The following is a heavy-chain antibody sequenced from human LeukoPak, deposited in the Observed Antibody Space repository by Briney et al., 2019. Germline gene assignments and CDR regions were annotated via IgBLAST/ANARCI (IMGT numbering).Heavy chain of an antibody. CDR3: AKDIHIGHASGWPES. CDR2: ITWDGGST. D-gene: IGHD6-19*01. Sequence: GGSLRLSCVGSGFTFGEYGMHWVRQVPGKGLEWVSHITWDGGSTYYAGSVKGRFTISRDNSKNSLYLQMNSLGAEDTALYYCAKDIHIGHASGWPESWGQGTLVTVSS. J-gene: IGHJ5*02. CDR1: GFTFGEYG. V-gene: IGHV3-43D*03.